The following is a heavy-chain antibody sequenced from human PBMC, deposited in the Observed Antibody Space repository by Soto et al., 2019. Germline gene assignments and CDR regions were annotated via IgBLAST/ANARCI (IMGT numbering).Heavy chain of an antibody. J-gene: IGHJ3*02. CDR3: ARDSNSYYDSSGYYAFDI. CDR1: GYTFTSYY. CDR2: INPSGGST. V-gene: IGHV1-46*01. D-gene: IGHD3-22*01. Sequence: ASVEVSCKASGYTFTSYYMHWVRQAPGQGLEWMGIINPSGGSTSYAQKFQGRVTMTRDTSTSTVYMELSSLRSEDTAVSYCARDSNSYYDSSGYYAFDIWGQGTMVTVSS.